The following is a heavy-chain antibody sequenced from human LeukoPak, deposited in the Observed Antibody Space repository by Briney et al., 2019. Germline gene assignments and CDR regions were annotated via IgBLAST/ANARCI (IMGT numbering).Heavy chain of an antibody. CDR3: ARAQFVVVILDP. D-gene: IGHD2-21*01. CDR2: IYHSGST. CDR1: GGSISSYY. Sequence: SETLSLTCTVSGGSISSYYWSWIRQPPGKGLEWIGYIYHSGSTYYNPSLKSRVTISVDRSKNQFSLKLSSVTAADTAVYYCARAQFVVVILDPWGQGTLVTVSS. V-gene: IGHV4-59*12. J-gene: IGHJ5*02.